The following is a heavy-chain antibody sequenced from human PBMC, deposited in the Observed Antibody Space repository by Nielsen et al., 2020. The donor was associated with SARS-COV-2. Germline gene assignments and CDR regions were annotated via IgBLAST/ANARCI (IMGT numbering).Heavy chain of an antibody. D-gene: IGHD2-2*01. CDR2: ISAYNGNT. V-gene: IGHV1-18*01. CDR1: GYTFTSYG. J-gene: IGHJ6*02. CDR3: AREGRYCSSTSCSRLMDV. Sequence: SVKVSCKASGYTFTSYGISWVRQAPGQGLEWMGWISAYNGNTNYAQKLQGRVTMTTDTSTSTAYMELRSLRSDDTAVYYCAREGRYCSSTSCSRLMDVWGQGTTVTVSS.